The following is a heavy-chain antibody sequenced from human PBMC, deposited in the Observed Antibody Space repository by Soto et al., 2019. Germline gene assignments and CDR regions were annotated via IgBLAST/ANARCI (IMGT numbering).Heavy chain of an antibody. CDR1: GYTFTGYY. Sequence: ASVKVSCKASGYTFTGYYMHWVRQAPGQGLEWMGWINPNRGGTNYAQKFQGWVTMTRDTSISTAYMELSRLRSDDTAVYYCARAGKTGSYYYYGMDVWGQGTTVTVSS. D-gene: IGHD3-9*01. V-gene: IGHV1-2*04. J-gene: IGHJ6*02. CDR3: ARAGKTGSYYYYGMDV. CDR2: INPNRGGT.